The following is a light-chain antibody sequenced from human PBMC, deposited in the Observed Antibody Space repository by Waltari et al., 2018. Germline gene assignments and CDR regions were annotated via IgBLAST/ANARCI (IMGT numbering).Light chain of an antibody. CDR1: QAISSA. CDR2: DAS. J-gene: IGKJ4*01. Sequence: AVQLTQSPSSLSASVGDRVTITCRARQAISSALAWYQQKPGKAPNLLLYDASNLESGVPSRFSGSGSGTHFTLTISSLQPADFATYYCQQLHSYPVTFGGGTKVEIK. V-gene: IGKV1-13*02. CDR3: QQLHSYPVT.